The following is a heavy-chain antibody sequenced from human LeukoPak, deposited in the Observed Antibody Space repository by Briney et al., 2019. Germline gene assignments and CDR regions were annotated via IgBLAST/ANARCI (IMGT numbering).Heavy chain of an antibody. Sequence: PGGSLRLSCAASGFTVSGYWMSWVRQAPGKGLEWVANIKQDGSEKYYVDSVKGRFTISRDNAKTTLFLQMNRLRAEDPAVYCCARDWQWQQLDGDAFDIWGQGTMVTVSS. CDR2: IKQDGSEK. V-gene: IGHV3-7*04. CDR3: ARDWQWQQLDGDAFDI. D-gene: IGHD6-13*01. J-gene: IGHJ3*02. CDR1: GFTVSGYW.